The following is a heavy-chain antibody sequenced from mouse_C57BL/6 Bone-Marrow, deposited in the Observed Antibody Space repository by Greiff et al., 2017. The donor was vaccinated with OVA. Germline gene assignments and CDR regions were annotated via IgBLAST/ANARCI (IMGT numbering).Heavy chain of an antibody. CDR1: GFSLTSYG. V-gene: IGHV2-2*01. D-gene: IGHD2-4*01. CDR3: DRDYDFAY. Sequence: QVQLQQSGPGLVQPSQSLSITCTVSGFSLTSYGVHWVRQSPGKGLEWLGVIWSGGSTDYNAAFISRLSISKDNSKSQVFFKMNSLQADDTAIYYCDRDYDFAYWGQGTLVTVSA. J-gene: IGHJ3*01. CDR2: IWSGGST.